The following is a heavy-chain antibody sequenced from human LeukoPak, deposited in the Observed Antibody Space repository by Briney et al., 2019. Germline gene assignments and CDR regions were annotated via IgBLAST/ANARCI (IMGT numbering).Heavy chain of an antibody. J-gene: IGHJ4*02. Sequence: SETLSLTCAVYGGSFSGYDWSWIRQPPEKGLEWIGEISQSGSTNYNPSLKSRVTISVDTSKNQFSLNLTSVTAADTAVYYCAREIADDCSSTSCYTYFAYWGQGTLVTVSS. CDR2: ISQSGST. V-gene: IGHV4-34*01. D-gene: IGHD2-2*02. CDR1: GGSFSGYD. CDR3: AREIADDCSSTSCYTYFAY.